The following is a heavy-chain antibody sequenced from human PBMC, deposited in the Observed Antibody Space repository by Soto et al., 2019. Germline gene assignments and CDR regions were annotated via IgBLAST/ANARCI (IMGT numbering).Heavy chain of an antibody. CDR3: ARYCSGGSCYSAEY. V-gene: IGHV3-23*01. D-gene: IGHD2-15*01. J-gene: IGHJ4*02. CDR1: GFTFSSYA. Sequence: EVQLLESGGGLVQPGGSLRLSCAASGFTFSSYAMSWVRQAPGKGLEWVSAISGTGGGTFYADSLKGRFTIYRDNSKNILFLQMNSLRADDTAVYYCARYCSGGSCYSAEYWGQGTLVTVSA. CDR2: ISGTGGGT.